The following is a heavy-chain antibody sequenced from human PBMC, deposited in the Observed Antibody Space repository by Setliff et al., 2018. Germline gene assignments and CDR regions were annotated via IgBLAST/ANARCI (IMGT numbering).Heavy chain of an antibody. CDR2: ISKSGST. CDR1: GGSGDYY. D-gene: IGHD6-13*01. V-gene: IGHV4-30-4*08. Sequence: SETLSLTCTVSGGSGDYYWSWIRQPPGKGLEWIGYISKSGSTYYKSSLKSRLTISIDTSKSQFSLKLGSVTAADTAMYYCARTPAAGTGDAFDIWGQGTMVTVSS. J-gene: IGHJ3*02. CDR3: ARTPAAGTGDAFDI.